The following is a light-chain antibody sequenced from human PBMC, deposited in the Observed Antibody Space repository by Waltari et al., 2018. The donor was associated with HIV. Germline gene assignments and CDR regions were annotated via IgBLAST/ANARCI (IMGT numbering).Light chain of an antibody. CDR2: DAS. CDR3: QQYDNLPIT. CDR1: QDISNY. V-gene: IGKV1-33*01. J-gene: IGKJ5*01. Sequence: DIQITQSPSSLSSSLGDRVTITCQASQDISNYLNWYQHKPGNAPKLLIYDASNLETGVPSRFSGSGSGTDFTFTISSLQPEDIATYYCQQYDNLPITFGQGTRLEIK.